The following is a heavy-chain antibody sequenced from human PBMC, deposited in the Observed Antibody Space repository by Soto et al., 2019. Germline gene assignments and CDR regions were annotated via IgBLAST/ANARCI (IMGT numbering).Heavy chain of an antibody. D-gene: IGHD4-17*01. Sequence: ASVKVSCKASGYTFTGYYMHWVRQAPGQGLEWMGWINPNSGGTNYAQKFQGWVTMTRDTSISTAYMELSRLRSDDTAVYYCARGAQFTSVTRYGMDVWGQGTTVTVSS. CDR1: GYTFTGYY. CDR2: INPNSGGT. V-gene: IGHV1-2*04. CDR3: ARGAQFTSVTRYGMDV. J-gene: IGHJ6*02.